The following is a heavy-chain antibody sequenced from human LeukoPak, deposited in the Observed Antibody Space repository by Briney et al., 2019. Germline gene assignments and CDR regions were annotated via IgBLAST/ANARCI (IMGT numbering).Heavy chain of an antibody. CDR1: GYSINSGFY. D-gene: IGHD3-10*01. CDR2: INHSGST. Sequence: SETLSLTCTVSGYSINSGFYWGWIRQPPGKGLEWIGEINHSGSTNYNPSLKSRVTISVDTSKNQFSLKLSSVTAADTAVYYCARVPLWFGELLALDYWGQGTLVTVSS. CDR3: ARVPLWFGELLALDY. J-gene: IGHJ4*02. V-gene: IGHV4-38-2*02.